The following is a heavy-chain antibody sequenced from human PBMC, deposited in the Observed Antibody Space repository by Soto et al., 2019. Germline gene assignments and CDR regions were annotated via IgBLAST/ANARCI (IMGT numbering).Heavy chain of an antibody. CDR3: ARARDDYGSRNYYNRSDF. CDR2: IIPLFGTP. D-gene: IGHD3-10*01. V-gene: IGHV1-69*01. CDR1: GGIFSTYA. Sequence: QVQLVQSGAEVKKPGSSVKVSCKASGGIFSTYAISWLRQAPGQGLECMGGIIPLFGTPNYAQRFQGRVTITADESTSTAYMELSRLRAEDTAVYYCARARDDYGSRNYYNRSDFWRQGTLVTVSS. J-gene: IGHJ4*02.